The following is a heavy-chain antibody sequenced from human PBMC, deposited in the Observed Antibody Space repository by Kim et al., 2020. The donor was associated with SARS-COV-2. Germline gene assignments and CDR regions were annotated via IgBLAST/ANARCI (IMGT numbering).Heavy chain of an antibody. D-gene: IGHD5-18*01. V-gene: IGHV3-21*01. J-gene: IGHJ4*02. CDR2: ISSSSSYI. CDR1: GFTFSSYS. CDR3: ARGERGYSYGYVDY. Sequence: GGSPRLSCTASGFTFSSYSMSWVRQAPGKGLEWVSSISSSSSYIYYADSVKGRFTISRDNSKNSLYLQMNSLRAEDTAVYYCARGERGYSYGYVDYWGQGKLGTLSP.